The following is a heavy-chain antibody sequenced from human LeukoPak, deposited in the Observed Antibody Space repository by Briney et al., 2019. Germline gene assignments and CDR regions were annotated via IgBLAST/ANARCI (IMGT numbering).Heavy chain of an antibody. D-gene: IGHD2-2*01. CDR3: AKFGLDYCSGTSCYPFHYYYGMDV. CDR2: ISGSGGST. V-gene: IGHV3-23*01. J-gene: IGHJ6*02. Sequence: GGSLRLSCAASGFTFSSYAMSWVRQAPGKGLEWVSAISGSGGSTYYADSVKGRFTISRDNSKNTLYLQMNSLRAEDTAVYYCAKFGLDYCSGTSCYPFHYYYGMDVWGQGTTVTVSS. CDR1: GFTFSSYA.